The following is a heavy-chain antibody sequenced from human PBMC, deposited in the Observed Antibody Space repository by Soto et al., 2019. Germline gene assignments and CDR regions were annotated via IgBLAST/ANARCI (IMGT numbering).Heavy chain of an antibody. V-gene: IGHV1-18*01. J-gene: IGHJ5*02. Sequence: QVQLVQSGAEVKKPGASVKVSCKASGYTFTSYGISWVRQAPGQGLEWMGWISAYNGNTNYAQKLQGRVTMTTDTSTSTSYMELRSLRSDDTAVYYCARATPLITGTTSDWFDPWGQGTLVTVSS. CDR1: GYTFTSYG. D-gene: IGHD1-7*01. CDR3: ARATPLITGTTSDWFDP. CDR2: ISAYNGNT.